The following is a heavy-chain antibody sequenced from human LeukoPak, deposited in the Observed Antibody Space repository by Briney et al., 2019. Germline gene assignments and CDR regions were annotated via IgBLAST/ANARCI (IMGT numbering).Heavy chain of an antibody. CDR2: IYYSGST. D-gene: IGHD1-14*01. Sequence: SETLSLTCTVSGGSITSYYWSWIRQPPGKGLEWIGYIYYSGSTNYNPSLKSRVTISVDTSKNQFSLKLSSVTAADTAVYYCAVTPIQANYFDYWGQGTLVIVSS. V-gene: IGHV4-59*01. CDR1: GGSITSYY. J-gene: IGHJ4*02. CDR3: AVTPIQANYFDY.